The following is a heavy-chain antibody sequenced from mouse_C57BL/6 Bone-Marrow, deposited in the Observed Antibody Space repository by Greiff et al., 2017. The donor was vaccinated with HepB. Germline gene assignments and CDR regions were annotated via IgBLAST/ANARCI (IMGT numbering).Heavy chain of an antibody. CDR1: GYTFTSYW. V-gene: IGHV1-5*01. J-gene: IGHJ3*01. Sequence: EVQLQQSGTVLARPGASVKMSCKTSGYTFTSYWMHWVKQRPGQGLEWIGAIYPGNSDTSYNQKFKGKAKLTAVTSASTAYMELSSLTNEDSAVYYCTRAEGWFAYWGQGTLVTVSA. CDR2: IYPGNSDT. CDR3: TRAEGWFAY.